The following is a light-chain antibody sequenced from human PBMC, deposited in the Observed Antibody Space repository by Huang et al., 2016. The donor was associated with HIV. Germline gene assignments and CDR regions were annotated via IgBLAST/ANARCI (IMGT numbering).Light chain of an antibody. J-gene: IGKJ4*01. CDR2: AAS. CDR3: QQSRSLPRT. Sequence: EIQLTQSPSSLSASVGDGITITCRASENIVYSLSWFRQRPGRAPEALIYAASRLHAGVPSKFSGTGSGANFTLSSDGLGPEDFATYYCQQSRSLPRTYGGGTKVDI. V-gene: IGKV1-39*01. CDR1: ENIVYS.